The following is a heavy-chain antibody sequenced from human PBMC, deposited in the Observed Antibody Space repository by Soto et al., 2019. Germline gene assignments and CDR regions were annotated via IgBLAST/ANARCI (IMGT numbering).Heavy chain of an antibody. CDR1: GFTFSSYA. CDR3: AKSGITMVRGVIGDDAFDI. V-gene: IGHV3-23*01. D-gene: IGHD3-10*01. J-gene: IGHJ3*02. CDR2: ISGSGGST. Sequence: GGALRLSCAASGFTFSSYAMSWVRQAPGKGLEWVSAISGSGGSTYYADSVKGRFTISRDNSKNTLYLQMNSLRAEDTAVYYCAKSGITMVRGVIGDDAFDIWGQGTMVTVSS.